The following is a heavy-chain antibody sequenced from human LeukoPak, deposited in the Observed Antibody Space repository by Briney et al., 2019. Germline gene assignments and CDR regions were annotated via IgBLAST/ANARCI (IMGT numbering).Heavy chain of an antibody. CDR2: IYHSGST. CDR1: GGSISSSNW. Sequence: PSETLSLTCAVSGGSISSSNWWSWVRQPPGKGLEWIGEIYHSGSTNYNPSLKSRVTISVDKSKNQFSLKLSSVTAADTAVYYCARQNCGGDCYSPYAGRDAFDIWGQGTMVTVSS. J-gene: IGHJ3*02. CDR3: ARQNCGGDCYSPYAGRDAFDI. V-gene: IGHV4-4*02. D-gene: IGHD2-21*02.